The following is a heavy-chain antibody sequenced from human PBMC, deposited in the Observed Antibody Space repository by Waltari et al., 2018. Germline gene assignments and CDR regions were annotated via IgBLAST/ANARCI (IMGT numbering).Heavy chain of an antibody. D-gene: IGHD1-7*01. J-gene: IGHJ4*01. CDR1: GFAFLAYW. CDR2: INNPGSEA. V-gene: IGHV3-7*03. CDR3: VRDLGVGLDVELFDY. Sequence: EVTLVESGGTSVQPGGSLRLSCTTSGFAFLAYWMAWVRQAPGKGVEWVDNINNPGSEASYLGSVKGRFTISRDNAKKSLFLQMNSLRVEDTATYYCVRDLGVGLDVELFDYWGQGTQVTVSS.